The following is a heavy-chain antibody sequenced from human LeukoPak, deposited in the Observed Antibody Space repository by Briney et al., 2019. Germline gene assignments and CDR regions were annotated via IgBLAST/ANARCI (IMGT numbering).Heavy chain of an antibody. Sequence: GASVKVSCRASGYTFTKYGITWVRQTPGQGLEWMGWISVYNGKTNYAQKLQGRVAMTTDISTTTAYMELMSLRSDDTAVYYCARRDLYCSLTSCYDGEYYFMDVWGKGTTVTVSS. V-gene: IGHV1-18*01. CDR2: ISVYNGKT. D-gene: IGHD2-2*01. CDR1: GYTFTKYG. CDR3: ARRDLYCSLTSCYDGEYYFMDV. J-gene: IGHJ6*03.